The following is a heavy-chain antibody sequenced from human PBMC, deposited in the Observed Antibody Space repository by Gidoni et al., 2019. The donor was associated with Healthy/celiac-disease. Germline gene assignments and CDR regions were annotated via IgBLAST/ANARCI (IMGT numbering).Heavy chain of an antibody. Sequence: EVQLVESGGGLVKPGGSLRLSCAASGFTFSSYSMNWVRQAPGKGLEWVSAISSSSSYIYYADSVKGRFTISRDNAKNSLYLQMNSLRAEDTAVYYCVVVAAAIDFYMDVWGKGTTVTVSS. CDR1: GFTFSSYS. J-gene: IGHJ6*03. CDR3: VVVAAAIDFYMDV. D-gene: IGHD2-2*01. V-gene: IGHV3-21*01. CDR2: ISSSSSYI.